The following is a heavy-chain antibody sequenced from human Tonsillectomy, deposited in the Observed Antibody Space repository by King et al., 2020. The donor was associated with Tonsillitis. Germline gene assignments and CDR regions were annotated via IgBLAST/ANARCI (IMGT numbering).Heavy chain of an antibody. Sequence: QLVQSGGGLVQPGGSLRLSCAASEFTFNIYSMSWVRQAPGKGLEWVANIKEDGSEKYYVDSVKGRFIISRENAKNSLYLQMNSLRAEDTAVYYCARDMGSSWYYFDYWGQGTLVTVSS. CDR3: ARDMGSSWYYFDY. V-gene: IGHV3-7*03. J-gene: IGHJ4*02. CDR1: EFTFNIYS. CDR2: IKEDGSEK. D-gene: IGHD6-13*01.